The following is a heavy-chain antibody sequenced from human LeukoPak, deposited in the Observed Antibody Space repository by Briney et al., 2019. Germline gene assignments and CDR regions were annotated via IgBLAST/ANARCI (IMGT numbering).Heavy chain of an antibody. CDR3: ARVRYYDSSGYYPHFDY. V-gene: IGHV1-18*01. J-gene: IGHJ4*02. CDR1: GYTFTSYG. Sequence: ASVKVSCKASGYTFTSYGISWVRQAPGQGLEWMGWISAYNGNTNYAQKLQGRVTMTTDTSTSTAYMELRSLRSDDTAVYYCARVRYYDSSGYYPHFDYWSQGTLVTVSS. CDR2: ISAYNGNT. D-gene: IGHD3-22*01.